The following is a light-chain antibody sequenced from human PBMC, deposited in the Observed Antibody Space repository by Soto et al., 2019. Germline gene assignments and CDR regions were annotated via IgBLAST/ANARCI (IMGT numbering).Light chain of an antibody. CDR2: DTS. J-gene: IGKJ4*01. CDR3: QPYNNWPLT. Sequence: EVVMRQSPATLSGTPGEGATLDCRASQAIGDTLACYQHKPDQTPRLLIYDTSTRATGVPTRFSGSRSGAEFTLTINSLQSEDFAVYYCQPYNNWPLTFGGGTKVDIK. CDR1: QAIGDT. V-gene: IGKV3-15*01.